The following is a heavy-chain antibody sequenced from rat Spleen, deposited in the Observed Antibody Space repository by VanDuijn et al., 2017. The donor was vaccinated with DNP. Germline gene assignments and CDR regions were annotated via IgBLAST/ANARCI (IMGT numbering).Heavy chain of an antibody. CDR3: AWPST. J-gene: IGHJ2*01. CDR2: IRPKANNYAT. CDR1: GFTFSSAW. V-gene: IGHV6-6*01. D-gene: IGHD1-10*01. Sequence: EVQVLESGGGLVQPGNSLKLSCVTSGFTFSSAWMYWYRQFPEKRLEWVARIRPKANNYATDYTESVKGRFTISRDDSKNSIYLQMNNLKEEDTAIYYCAWPSTWGQGVMVTVSS.